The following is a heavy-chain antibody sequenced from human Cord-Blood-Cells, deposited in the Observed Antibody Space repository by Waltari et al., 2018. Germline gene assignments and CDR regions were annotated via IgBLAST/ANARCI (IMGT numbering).Heavy chain of an antibody. CDR3: AREETYCSGGSCYLDY. CDR1: GFTFSSYS. V-gene: IGHV3-21*01. CDR2: IGSRSSYI. D-gene: IGHD2-15*01. J-gene: IGHJ4*02. Sequence: EVQLVESGGGLVKPGGSLRLSCAASGFTFSSYSMNWVRQAPGEGVGWGSSIGSRSSYIDYADSGKGRFTSSRDNAKNSLYLQMNSLRAEDTAVYYCAREETYCSGGSCYLDYWGQGTLVTVSS.